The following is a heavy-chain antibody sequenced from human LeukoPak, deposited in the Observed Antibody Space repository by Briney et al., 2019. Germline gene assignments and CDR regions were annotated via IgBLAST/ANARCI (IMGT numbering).Heavy chain of an antibody. CDR1: GYTLTELS. D-gene: IGHD3-22*01. V-gene: IGHV1-24*01. J-gene: IGHJ4*02. CDR2: FDPEDGET. Sequence: ASVKVSCKVSGYTLTELSMHWVRQAPGKGLEWMGGFDPEDGETIYAQKFQGRVTMTEDTSTDTAYMELSSLRSEDTAVYYCATARDYYDSSGYSYYLDYWGQGTLATVSS. CDR3: ATARDYYDSSGYSYYLDY.